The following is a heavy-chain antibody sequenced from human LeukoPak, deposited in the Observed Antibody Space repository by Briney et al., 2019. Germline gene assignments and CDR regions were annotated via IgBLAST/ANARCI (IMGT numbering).Heavy chain of an antibody. D-gene: IGHD4-11*01. Sequence: GASVKVSCKASGYTFTGYYMHWVRQAPGQWLEWMGWISPNSGGTNYAQKFQGRVTMTRDTSISTAYMELSRLRSDDTAVYYCARSGTVTDDTHEYWGQGTLVTVSS. V-gene: IGHV1-2*02. CDR1: GYTFTGYY. CDR2: ISPNSGGT. CDR3: ARSGTVTDDTHEY. J-gene: IGHJ4*02.